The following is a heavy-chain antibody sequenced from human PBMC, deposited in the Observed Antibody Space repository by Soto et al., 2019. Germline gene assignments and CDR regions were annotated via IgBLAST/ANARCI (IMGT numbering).Heavy chain of an antibody. Sequence: ASVKVSCKASGGTFSSYAISWVRQAPGQGLEWMGGIIPIFGTANYAQKFQGRVTITADESTSTAYMELSSLRSEDTAVYYCGLTREIIVVVVTMAAFDIWGQGTMVTVSS. CDR3: GLTREIIVVVVTMAAFDI. V-gene: IGHV1-69*13. D-gene: IGHD2-15*01. CDR2: IIPIFGTA. CDR1: GGTFSSYA. J-gene: IGHJ3*02.